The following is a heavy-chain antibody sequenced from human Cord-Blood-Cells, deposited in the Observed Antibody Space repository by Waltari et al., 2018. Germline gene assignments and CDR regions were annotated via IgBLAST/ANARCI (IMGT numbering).Heavy chain of an antibody. J-gene: IGHJ2*01. CDR3: ARDPGSYSSSSWYFDL. CDR1: GFTVSSNY. V-gene: IGHV3-53*01. D-gene: IGHD6-6*01. CDR2: IYSGGST. Sequence: EVQLVESGGGLIQHGGSLRLSCAASGFTVSSNYMSWVRQAPGKGLEWVSVIYSGGSTYYADSVKGRFTISRDNSKNTLYLQMNSLRAEDTAVYYCARDPGSYSSSSWYFDLWGRGTLVTVSS.